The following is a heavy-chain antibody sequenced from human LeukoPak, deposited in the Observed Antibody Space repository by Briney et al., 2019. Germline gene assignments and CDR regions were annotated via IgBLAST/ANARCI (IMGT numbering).Heavy chain of an antibody. J-gene: IGHJ4*02. CDR3: AKGVRRSSDYSSPVDY. CDR2: INSDGSST. Sequence: GGSLRLSCAASGFTFSSYWMHWVRQAPGKGLVWVSRINSDGSSTSYADSVKGRFTISRDDSKNTLYLQMNSLRADDTAVYYCAKGVRRSSDYSSPVDYWGQGTLVTVSS. V-gene: IGHV3-74*01. CDR1: GFTFSSYW. D-gene: IGHD3-22*01.